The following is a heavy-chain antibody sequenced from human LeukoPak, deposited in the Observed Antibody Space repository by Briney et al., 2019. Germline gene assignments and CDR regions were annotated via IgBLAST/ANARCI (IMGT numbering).Heavy chain of an antibody. J-gene: IGHJ5*02. CDR2: INHSGST. V-gene: IGHV4-34*01. CDR1: GGSFSGYY. Sequence: SETLSLTCAVYGGSFSGYYWSWIRQPPGKGLEWIGEINHSGSTNYNPSLKSRVTISVDTSKNQFSLKLSSVTAADTAVYYCASYVAVAGSRWFDPWGQGTLVTVSS. CDR3: ASYVAVAGSRWFDP. D-gene: IGHD6-19*01.